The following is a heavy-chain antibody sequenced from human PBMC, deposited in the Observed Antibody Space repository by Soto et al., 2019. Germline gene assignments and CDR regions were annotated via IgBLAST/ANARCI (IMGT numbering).Heavy chain of an antibody. Sequence: ASVKVSCKASGYTFTSYDINWVRQATGQGLEWMGWMNPNSGNTGYAQKFQGRVTMTRNTSISTAYMELSSLRSEDTAVYYCARDRIAVAGDAFDIWGQGTMVTVSS. CDR3: ARDRIAVAGDAFDI. J-gene: IGHJ3*02. CDR1: GYTFTSYD. CDR2: MNPNSGNT. D-gene: IGHD6-19*01. V-gene: IGHV1-8*01.